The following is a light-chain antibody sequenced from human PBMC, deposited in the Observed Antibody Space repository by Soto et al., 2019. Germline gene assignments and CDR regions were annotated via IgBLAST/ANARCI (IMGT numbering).Light chain of an antibody. Sequence: DIQMTQSPSSLSASVGDRVTITCRASQSITSYLNWYQQKPGKAPKLLIYAASSLESGVPSRFRGSGSGTDFTLTISSLQPEDFATYYCQQSHSTPFTFGPGTTVDIK. CDR1: QSITSY. J-gene: IGKJ3*01. V-gene: IGKV1-39*01. CDR3: QQSHSTPFT. CDR2: AAS.